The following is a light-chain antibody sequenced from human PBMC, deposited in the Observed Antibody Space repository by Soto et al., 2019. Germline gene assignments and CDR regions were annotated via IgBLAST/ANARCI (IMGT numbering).Light chain of an antibody. CDR2: KAS. Sequence: DIQMTQSPSTLSASVGDRVTITCRASQSISSWLAWYQQKPGKAPKLLIYKASSLESGVPSRFSGSGSGTEFTLTNSSLQPDDFATYYSQQYNSSPLTFGGGTKVEIK. CDR3: QQYNSSPLT. J-gene: IGKJ4*01. CDR1: QSISSW. V-gene: IGKV1-5*03.